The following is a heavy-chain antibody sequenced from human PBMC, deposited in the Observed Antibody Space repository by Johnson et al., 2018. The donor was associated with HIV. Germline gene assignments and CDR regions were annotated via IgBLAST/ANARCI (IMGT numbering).Heavy chain of an antibody. V-gene: IGHV3-66*01. J-gene: IGHJ3*02. CDR3: ARGTGTDDAFDI. Sequence: VQLVESGGGVVQPGGSLRLSCAASGFTFSDAWMHWVRQAPGQGLEWVSVIYSGGSTYYADSVKGRFTISRDNSKNTLYLQMNSLRAEDTAVYYCARGTGTDDAFDIWGQGTMVTVSS. D-gene: IGHD1-1*01. CDR2: IYSGGST. CDR1: GFTFSDAW.